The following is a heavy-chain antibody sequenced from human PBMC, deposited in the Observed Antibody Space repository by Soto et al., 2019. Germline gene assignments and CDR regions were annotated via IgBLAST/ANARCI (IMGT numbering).Heavy chain of an antibody. J-gene: IGHJ5*02. CDR2: ISAYNGNT. Sequence: QVQLVQSGAEVKKPGASVKVSCKASGYTFTSYGISWVRQAPGQGLEWMGWISAYNGNTNYAQKLQGRVTMTTDTSTSTAYMELRSLRSDDTAVYYCARDRTIFGVVIERWFAPWGQGTLVTVSS. CDR1: GYTFTSYG. CDR3: ARDRTIFGVVIERWFAP. D-gene: IGHD3-3*01. V-gene: IGHV1-18*01.